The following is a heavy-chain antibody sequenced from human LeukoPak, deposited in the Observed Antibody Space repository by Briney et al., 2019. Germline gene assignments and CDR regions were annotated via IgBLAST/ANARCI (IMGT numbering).Heavy chain of an antibody. Sequence: GGSLRLSCAASGFTFSSYAMSWVRQAPGKGLEWVSAISGSGGSTYYADSVKGRFTISRDNAKNSLYLQMNSLRAEDTAVYYCARERTHFTIRGAFDIWGQGTMVTVSS. CDR1: GFTFSSYA. CDR2: ISGSGGST. J-gene: IGHJ3*02. CDR3: ARERTHFTIRGAFDI. D-gene: IGHD3-10*01. V-gene: IGHV3-23*01.